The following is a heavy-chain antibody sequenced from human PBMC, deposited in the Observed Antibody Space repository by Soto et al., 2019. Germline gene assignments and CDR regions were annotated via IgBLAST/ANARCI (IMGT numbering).Heavy chain of an antibody. J-gene: IGHJ4*02. V-gene: IGHV3-66*01. CDR1: LFIVSDNY. Sequence: EVRLVQSGGGLVQPGGSLRLSCAASLFIVSDNYMSWVRQAPGKGLEWVSLIYSGGGTDYAESVKGRFTISRDNSKTTLYLQMNSLKAEDTGIDYCATRMTTAPYWGQGTVVTVSS. CDR3: ATRMTTAPY. CDR2: IYSGGGT. D-gene: IGHD4-17*01.